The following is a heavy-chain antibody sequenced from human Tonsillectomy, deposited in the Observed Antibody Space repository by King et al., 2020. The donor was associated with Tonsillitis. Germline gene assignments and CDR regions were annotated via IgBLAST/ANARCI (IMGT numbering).Heavy chain of an antibody. CDR3: AKAPSAYNPPED. CDR2: ISWNSGSI. V-gene: IGHV3-9*01. CDR1: GFTFDDYA. D-gene: IGHD1-14*01. Sequence: VQLVESGGGLVQPGRSLRLSCAASGFTFDDYAMHWVRQAPGKGLEWVSGISWNSGSIGYADSVKGRFTISSDNAKNSLYLQMNSLRAEDTALYYCAKAPSAYNPPEDWGQRTLVTVSS. J-gene: IGHJ4*02.